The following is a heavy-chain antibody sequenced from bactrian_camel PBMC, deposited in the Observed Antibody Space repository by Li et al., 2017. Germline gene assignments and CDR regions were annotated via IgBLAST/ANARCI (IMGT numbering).Heavy chain of an antibody. CDR2: IHSEGGSI. V-gene: IGHV3S26*01. CDR3: AADYGGTDYGGSTFPAHPVFCTSRVEY. J-gene: IGHJ4*01. D-gene: IGHD6*01. Sequence: QAQLVESGGSSVQAGGSLRLPCAVSGPTYRASMAWFRQAAGKKREGVASIHSEGGSIAYADSVKGRFSISRDNANNILYLQMSSLKPEDTAMYYCAADYGGTDYGGSTFPAHPVFCTSRVEYWGQGTQVTVS. CDR1: GPTYRAS.